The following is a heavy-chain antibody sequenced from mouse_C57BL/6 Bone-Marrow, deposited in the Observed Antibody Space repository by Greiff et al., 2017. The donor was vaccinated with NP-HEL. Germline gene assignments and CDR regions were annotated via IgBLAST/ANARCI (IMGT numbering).Heavy chain of an antibody. V-gene: IGHV1-55*01. CDR3: ARPLLYYYGLDY. CDR2: IYPGSGST. CDR1: GYTFTSYW. J-gene: IGHJ2*01. Sequence: QVQLQQPGAELVKPGASVKMSCKASGYTFTSYWITWVKQRPGQGLEWIGDIYPGSGSTNYNEKFKSKATLTVDTSSSTAYMQLSSLTSEDSAVYYYARPLLYYYGLDYWGQGTTLTVSS. D-gene: IGHD1-1*01.